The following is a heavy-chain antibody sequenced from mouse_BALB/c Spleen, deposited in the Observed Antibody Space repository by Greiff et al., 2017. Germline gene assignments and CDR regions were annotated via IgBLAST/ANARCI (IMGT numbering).Heavy chain of an antibody. Sequence: VQLQQSGAELVRPGTSVKVSCKASGYAFTNYLIEWVKQRPGQGLEWIGVINPGSGGTNYNEKFKGKATLTADKSSSTAYMQLSSLTSDDSAVYFCARLYYGYLDYWGQGTTLTVAS. CDR1: GYAFTNYL. CDR2: INPGSGGT. CDR3: ARLYYGYLDY. V-gene: IGHV1-54*01. J-gene: IGHJ2*01. D-gene: IGHD1-1*01.